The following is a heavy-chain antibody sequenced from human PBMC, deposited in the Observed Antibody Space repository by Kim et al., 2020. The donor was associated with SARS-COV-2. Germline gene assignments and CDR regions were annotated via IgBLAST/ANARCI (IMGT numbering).Heavy chain of an antibody. CDR2: ISGGAGST. CDR1: GFTFSTYA. CDR3: AKGEYYYDSSGYEL. D-gene: IGHD3-22*01. Sequence: GGSLRLSCAASGFTFSTYAMSWVRQAPGKGLEWVSAISGGAGSTYYADSVKGRFTVSRDNSKSTLYLQMNSLRAEDTAVYYCAKGEYYYDSSGYELWGQGTLVTVSS. V-gene: IGHV3-23*01. J-gene: IGHJ4*02.